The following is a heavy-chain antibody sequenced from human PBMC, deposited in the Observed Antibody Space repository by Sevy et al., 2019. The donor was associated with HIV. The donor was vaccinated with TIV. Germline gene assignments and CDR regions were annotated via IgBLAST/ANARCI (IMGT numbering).Heavy chain of an antibody. Sequence: SETLSLTCSVSGGSITSKNYFWAWIRQSPGKGLEWIGSIYHSGSTYHSPSLQSRVAISVDTSRSHFSLKLSSVTATDTAVYYCARHSFKHGYRPHYFDYWSQGTLVTVSS. J-gene: IGHJ4*02. CDR2: IYHSGST. CDR3: ARHSFKHGYRPHYFDY. V-gene: IGHV4-39*01. CDR1: GGSITSKNYF. D-gene: IGHD5-18*01.